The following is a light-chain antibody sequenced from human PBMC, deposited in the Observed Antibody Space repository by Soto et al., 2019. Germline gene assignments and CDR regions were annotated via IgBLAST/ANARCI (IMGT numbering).Light chain of an antibody. CDR1: QTVMTN. V-gene: IGKV3-15*01. Sequence: ETVMTQSAATLSVSPGDRATLSCRASQTVMTNLAWYQQKPGQAPRLLIYGASSRVTGIPARFSGSGSETEFTLTISSLQSEDFAVYYCQQYNNWPRTFGQGTKVEIK. CDR2: GAS. J-gene: IGKJ1*01. CDR3: QQYNNWPRT.